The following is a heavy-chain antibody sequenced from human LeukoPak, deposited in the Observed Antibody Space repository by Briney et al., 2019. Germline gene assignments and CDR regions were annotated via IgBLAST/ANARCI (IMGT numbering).Heavy chain of an antibody. J-gene: IGHJ4*02. CDR2: IYGDGST. CDR3: ARVVPAADFDY. D-gene: IGHD2-2*01. Sequence: GGSLRLSCAASGFTVSSNYMSWVRQAPGKGLEWVSLIYGDGSTYYPDSVKGRFSISRDNSKITLYLQMNSLKPEDTAVYYCARVVPAADFDYWGRGTLVTVPS. V-gene: IGHV3-66*02. CDR1: GFTVSSNY.